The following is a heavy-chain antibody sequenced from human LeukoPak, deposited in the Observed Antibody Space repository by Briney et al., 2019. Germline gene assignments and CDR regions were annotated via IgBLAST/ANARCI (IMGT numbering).Heavy chain of an antibody. J-gene: IGHJ5*02. V-gene: IGHV1-69*13. D-gene: IGHD2-15*01. CDR2: IIPIFGKA. Sequence: SVKVSCKASRGTFSSYAISWVRQAPGQGLEWMGGIIPIFGKANYAQKFKGRVTITADESTSTAYMELSSLRSDDTAVYYCARGYCSGGSCYSDPWGQGTLVTVSS. CDR1: RGTFSSYA. CDR3: ARGYCSGGSCYSDP.